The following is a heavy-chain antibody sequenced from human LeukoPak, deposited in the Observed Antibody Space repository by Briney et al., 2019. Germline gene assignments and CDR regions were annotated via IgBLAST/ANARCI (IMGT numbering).Heavy chain of an antibody. Sequence: ASVTVSCTASGYTFTSYYMHWVRQAPGQGLEWMGIINPSGGSTSYAQKFQGRVTMTRDTSTSTVYMELSSLRSEDTAVYYCARGAAQDYYDSSGYYYFDYWGQGTLVTVSS. J-gene: IGHJ4*02. CDR2: INPSGGST. V-gene: IGHV1-46*01. D-gene: IGHD3-22*01. CDR1: GYTFTSYY. CDR3: ARGAAQDYYDSSGYYYFDY.